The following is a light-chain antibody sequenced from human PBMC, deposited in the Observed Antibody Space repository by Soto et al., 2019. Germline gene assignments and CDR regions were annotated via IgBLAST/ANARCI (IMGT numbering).Light chain of an antibody. Sequence: EIVLTQSPATLSLSPGERATLSCGASQSVSSSYLAWYQQKPGLAPRLLIYDASSRATGIPDRFGGSGSGTDFTLTISRLEPEDFAVYYCQQYGSSQLTFGGGTKVDIK. CDR1: QSVSSSY. CDR2: DAS. J-gene: IGKJ4*01. CDR3: QQYGSSQLT. V-gene: IGKV3D-20*01.